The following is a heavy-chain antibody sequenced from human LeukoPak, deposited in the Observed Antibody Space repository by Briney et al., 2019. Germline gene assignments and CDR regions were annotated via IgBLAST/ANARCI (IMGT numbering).Heavy chain of an antibody. J-gene: IGHJ4*02. Sequence: GGSLRLSCAASGFTFSNTWMNWVRQAPGKGLEWVSTISGSGGSTYYADSVKGRFTISRDNSKNTLYLQMNSLRAEDTAVYYCAKMVHTEQWLVPFDYWGQGTLVTVSS. CDR2: ISGSGGST. V-gene: IGHV3-23*01. CDR3: AKMVHTEQWLVPFDY. D-gene: IGHD6-19*01. CDR1: GFTFSNTW.